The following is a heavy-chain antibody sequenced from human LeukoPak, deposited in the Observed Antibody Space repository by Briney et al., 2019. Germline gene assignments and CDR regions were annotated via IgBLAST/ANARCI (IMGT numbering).Heavy chain of an antibody. J-gene: IGHJ4*02. CDR3: ARECDYYGSRSYFDL. D-gene: IGHD3-10*01. CDR2: IYYIVRT. Sequence: SETLSLTRTVSGGSISMYYCSWIRQPPGKGLEWIGYIYYIVRTNYNPSLKTRVTISVDTSKNQFSLKLSALAAAATAGYYVARECDYYGSRSYFDLWGQGTLVTVSS. CDR1: GGSISMYY. V-gene: IGHV4-59*01.